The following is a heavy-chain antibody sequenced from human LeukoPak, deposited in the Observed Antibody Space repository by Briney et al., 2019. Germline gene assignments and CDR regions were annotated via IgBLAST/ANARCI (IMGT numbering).Heavy chain of an antibody. CDR2: VSVSGTTM. CDR3: ARVGRLQYGDYVAFDY. D-gene: IGHD4-17*01. Sequence: GGSLRLSCATSGFTFTDYYMSWIRQAPGKGLEWVSYVSVSGTTMYYADSVKGRFTLSRDNAKNSLYLQMNSLRAEDTAVYYCARVGRLQYGDYVAFDYWGQGTLVTVSS. CDR1: GFTFTDYY. J-gene: IGHJ4*02. V-gene: IGHV3-11*01.